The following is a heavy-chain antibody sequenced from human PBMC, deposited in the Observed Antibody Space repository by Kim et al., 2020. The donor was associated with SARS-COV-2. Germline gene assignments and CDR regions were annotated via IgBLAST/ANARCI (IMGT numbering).Heavy chain of an antibody. V-gene: IGHV4-39*01. CDR2: IYYSGST. CDR3: ARLIGYYDYIWGSYRGDAFDI. J-gene: IGHJ3*02. D-gene: IGHD3-16*02. CDR1: GGSISSSSYY. Sequence: SETLSLTCTVSGGSISSSSYYWGWIRQPPGKGLEWIGSIYYSGSTYYNPSLKSRVTISVDTSKNQFSLKLSSVTAADTAVYYCARLIGYYDYIWGSYRGDAFDIWGQGTMVTVSS.